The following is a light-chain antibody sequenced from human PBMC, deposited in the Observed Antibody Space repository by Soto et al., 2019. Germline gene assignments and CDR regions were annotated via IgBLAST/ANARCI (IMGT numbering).Light chain of an antibody. J-gene: IGKJ1*01. CDR3: QQYKT. V-gene: IGKV3-20*01. CDR1: QSVRSSF. CDR2: DAF. Sequence: EIAMTQSPATLSVSPGERATLSCRASQSVRSSFLAWYQQKPGQAPRLLIYDAFSRATGIPDRFSASGSGTDFTLTISRLEPEDFAVYYCQQYKTFGQGTKVDIK.